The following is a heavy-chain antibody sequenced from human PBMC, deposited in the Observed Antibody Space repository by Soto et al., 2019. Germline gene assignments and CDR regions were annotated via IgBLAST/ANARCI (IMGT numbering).Heavy chain of an antibody. Sequence: KESGPTVVRPTETLTLTCRFSGFSLTTSGVGVGWIRQTPGKAPEWLALIYWDDVKRYSASLKSRLTITKDTSKNQVVPTVSDVDPTDTATYYCAHRVLRTVFGLVTTTAIYFDFWGQGTPVAVSS. CDR2: IYWDDVK. V-gene: IGHV2-5*02. D-gene: IGHD3-3*01. CDR1: GFSLTTSGVG. J-gene: IGHJ4*02. CDR3: AHRVLRTVFGLVTTTAIYFDF.